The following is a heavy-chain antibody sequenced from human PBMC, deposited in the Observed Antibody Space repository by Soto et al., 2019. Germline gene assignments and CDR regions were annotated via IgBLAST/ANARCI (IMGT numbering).Heavy chain of an antibody. V-gene: IGHV5-10-1*01. Sequence: GESLKISCKGSGYSFTSYWTSWVRQMPGKGLEWMGRIDPSDSYTNYSPSFQGHVTISADKSISTAYLQWSSLKASDTAMYYCARQVSIFGVVITSGMDVWGQGTTVTVSS. D-gene: IGHD3-3*01. CDR1: GYSFTSYW. CDR3: ARQVSIFGVVITSGMDV. J-gene: IGHJ6*02. CDR2: IDPSDSYT.